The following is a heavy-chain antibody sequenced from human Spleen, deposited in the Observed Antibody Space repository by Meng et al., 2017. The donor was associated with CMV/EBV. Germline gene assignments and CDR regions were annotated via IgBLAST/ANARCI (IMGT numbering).Heavy chain of an antibody. CDR1: GFTFSNYG. D-gene: IGHD1-7*01. J-gene: IGHJ6*02. V-gene: IGHV3-30*19. CDR2: ISHDGSNE. CDR3: ARALGNYVNYHYYGMDV. Sequence: GGSLRLSCEASGFTFSNYGMHWVRQAPGKGLEWMAAISHDGSNENYADAVKGRFTISRDNSKNTLYLQMNSLRAEDTAIYYCARALGNYVNYHYYGMDVWGQGTTVTVSS.